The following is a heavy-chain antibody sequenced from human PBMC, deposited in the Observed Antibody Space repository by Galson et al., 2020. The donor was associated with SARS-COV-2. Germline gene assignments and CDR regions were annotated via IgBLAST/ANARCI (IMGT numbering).Heavy chain of an antibody. D-gene: IGHD6-13*01. CDR2: IWYDGSNK. J-gene: IGHJ6*02. V-gene: IGHV3-33*01. CDR1: GFTFSSYG. Sequence: TGGSLRLSCAASGFTFSSYGMHWVRQAPGKGLEWVAVIWYDGSNKYYADSVKGRFTISRDNSKNTLYLQMNSLRAEDTAVYYCARSFDSSSSYWDYGMDVWGQGTTVTVSS. CDR3: ARSFDSSSSYWDYGMDV.